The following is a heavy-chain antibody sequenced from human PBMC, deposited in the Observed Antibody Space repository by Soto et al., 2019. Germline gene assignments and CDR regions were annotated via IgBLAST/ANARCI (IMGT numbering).Heavy chain of an antibody. CDR1: GGTFSSYA. V-gene: IGHV1-69*12. D-gene: IGHD2-21*02. CDR2: IIPIFGTA. CDR3: ARDHGDCGGLHY. J-gene: IGHJ4*02. Sequence: QVQLVQSGAEVKKPGSSVKFSCKASGGTFSSYAISWVRQAPGQGLEWMGGIIPIFGTANYAQKVQGRVTITAYESTSTADMELSSLRPEDTAVYYCARDHGDCGGLHYWVQGTLVTVS.